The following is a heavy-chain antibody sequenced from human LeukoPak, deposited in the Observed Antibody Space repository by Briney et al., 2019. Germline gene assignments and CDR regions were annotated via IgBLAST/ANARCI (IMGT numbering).Heavy chain of an antibody. J-gene: IGHJ6*02. CDR1: GFTFNTYS. V-gene: IGHV3-33*01. D-gene: IGHD3-22*01. CDR2: IWFDGSKK. CDR3: ARGGDDSSGYPYYSGMDV. Sequence: GGSLRLSCVASGFTFNTYSMHWVRQAPGKGLEWVAVIWFDGSKKYYADSVKGRFTISRDNSKNTLYLQTNSLRAEDTALYYCARGGDDSSGYPYYSGMDVWGQGTTVTVSS.